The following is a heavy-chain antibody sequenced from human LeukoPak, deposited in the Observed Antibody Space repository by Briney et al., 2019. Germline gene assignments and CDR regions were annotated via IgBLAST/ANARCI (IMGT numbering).Heavy chain of an antibody. CDR1: GFTFSNYA. V-gene: IGHV3-23*01. Sequence: GGSLRLSCAASGFTFSNYAMSWVRQAPGKGLEWVSAINDSGGRTYYADSVKGRFTISRDNSKNTLYLPMNSLRPEDTAVYYCARDFLTGYSGRLYAFDIWGQGTMVTVSS. J-gene: IGHJ3*02. CDR2: INDSGGRT. D-gene: IGHD3-9*01. CDR3: ARDFLTGYSGRLYAFDI.